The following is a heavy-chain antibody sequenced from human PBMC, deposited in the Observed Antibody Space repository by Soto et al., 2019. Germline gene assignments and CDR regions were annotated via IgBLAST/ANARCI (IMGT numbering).Heavy chain of an antibody. Sequence: GGSLRLSCAASGFTFNTYGMHWVRQAPGKGLEWVAVISYDGSEKYYVDSVKGRFTISKDNSKNTLYLQMNSLRPEDTAVYYCAKSPNFYCSSPNCYKYYFDHWGQGTRVTVSS. CDR1: GFTFNTYG. J-gene: IGHJ4*02. CDR2: ISYDGSEK. V-gene: IGHV3-30*18. D-gene: IGHD2-2*02. CDR3: AKSPNFYCSSPNCYKYYFDH.